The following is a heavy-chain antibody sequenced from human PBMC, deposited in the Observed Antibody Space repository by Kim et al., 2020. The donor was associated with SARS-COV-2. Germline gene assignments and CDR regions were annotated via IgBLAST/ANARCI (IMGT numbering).Heavy chain of an antibody. D-gene: IGHD5-18*01. Sequence: ADSVKSRFGIARDNPKNSLYRKMNSLRAEDTAVDYCASKSQLWLRVDFDYWGQGTLVTVSS. J-gene: IGHJ4*02. V-gene: IGHV3-11*06. CDR3: ASKSQLWLRVDFDY.